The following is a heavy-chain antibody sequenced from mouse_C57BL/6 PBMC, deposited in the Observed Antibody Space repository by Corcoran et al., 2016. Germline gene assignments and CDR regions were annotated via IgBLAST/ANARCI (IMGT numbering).Heavy chain of an antibody. CDR3: ARAIYF. D-gene: IGHD2-1*01. V-gene: IGHV3-6*01. CDR1: GYSITSGYY. Sequence: DVQLQESGPGLVKPSQSLSLTCSVTGYSITSGYYWNWIRQFPGNKLEWMGYISYDGSNNYNPSLKNRISITRDTSKNQFFLKLNSVTTEDTATYYCARAIYFWGQGTLVTVSA. J-gene: IGHJ3*01. CDR2: ISYDGSN.